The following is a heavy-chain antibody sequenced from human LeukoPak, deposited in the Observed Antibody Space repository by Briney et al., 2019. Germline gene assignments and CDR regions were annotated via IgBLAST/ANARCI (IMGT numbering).Heavy chain of an antibody. D-gene: IGHD3-22*01. J-gene: IGHJ4*02. CDR3: ARGIYYYDSSGYSPEY. V-gene: IGHV3-9*01. CDR2: ISWNSGSI. CDR1: GFTFDDYA. Sequence: GGSLRLSCAASGFTFDDYAMHWVRQAPGKGLEWVSGISWNSGSIGYADSVKGRFTISRDNAKNSLYLQMNSLRAEDTAVYYCARGIYYYDSSGYSPEYWGQGTLVTVSS.